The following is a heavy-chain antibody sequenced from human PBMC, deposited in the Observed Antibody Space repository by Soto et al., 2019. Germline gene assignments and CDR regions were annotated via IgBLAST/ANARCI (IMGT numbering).Heavy chain of an antibody. D-gene: IGHD1-26*01. J-gene: IGHJ4*02. CDR3: AAETLLRYFDF. Sequence: QVQLVESGGGVVQPGRSLRLSCAASGFTFNRFTMHWVCQAPGKGLEWVSAISYDGSHQFYADSVKGRFTISRDNSNSTLNLQMNGLRGDDTAVYLCAAETLLRYFDFWGQGTLVTVSS. CDR2: ISYDGSHQ. V-gene: IGHV3-30-3*01. CDR1: GFTFNRFT.